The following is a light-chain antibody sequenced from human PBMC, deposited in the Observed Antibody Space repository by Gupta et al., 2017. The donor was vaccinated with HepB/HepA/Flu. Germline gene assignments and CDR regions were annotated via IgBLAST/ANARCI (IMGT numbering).Light chain of an antibody. CDR1: QNINSY. V-gene: IGKV1-39*01. J-gene: IGKJ3*01. Sequence: ACVGDRVNITCRASQNINSYLNWYQQRPGKAPKLLIYGASSLQGGVPSRFSGSGSGTDFTLTVSSLQPEDVATYYCQQSYTIPQTFGPGTKVDFK. CDR2: GAS. CDR3: QQSYTIPQT.